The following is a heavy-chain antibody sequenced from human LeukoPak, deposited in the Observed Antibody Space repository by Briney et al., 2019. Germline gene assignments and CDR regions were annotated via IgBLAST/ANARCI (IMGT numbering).Heavy chain of an antibody. V-gene: IGHV6-1*01. CDR2: TYYRSKWYN. CDR1: GDSVSSNSAA. D-gene: IGHD5-18*01. Sequence: SQTLSLTCAISGDSVSSNSAAWNWIRQSPSRGLEWLGRTYYRSKWYNGYAVSVKRRITINPDTSKNQFSLKLSSVTAADTAVYYCARGALTYSYVPFDPWGQGTLVTVSS. CDR3: ARGALTYSYVPFDP. J-gene: IGHJ5*02.